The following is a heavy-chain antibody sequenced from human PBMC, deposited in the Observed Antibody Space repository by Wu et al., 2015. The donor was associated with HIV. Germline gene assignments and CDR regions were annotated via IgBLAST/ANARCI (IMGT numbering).Heavy chain of an antibody. Sequence: QVQLVQSGAEVKNPGASVKVSCRASGYRFTGYYIHWVRQAPGQGLDWMGWINPSSGGIKYAQKFQGRVTMTRDTSMNTAYMELSRLRSDDTAMYYCSSCERSGGRCYDLEAGGYYAMDVWGQGTTVIVSS. V-gene: IGHV1-2*02. J-gene: IGHJ6*02. CDR2: INPSSGGI. CDR1: GYRFTGYY. CDR3: SSCERSGGRCYDLEAGGYYAMDV. D-gene: IGHD2-15*01.